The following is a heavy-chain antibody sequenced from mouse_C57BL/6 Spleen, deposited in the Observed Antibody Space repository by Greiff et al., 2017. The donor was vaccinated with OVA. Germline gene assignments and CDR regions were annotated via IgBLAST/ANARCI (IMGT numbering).Heavy chain of an antibody. CDR3: ARNGDSNYVWFAY. D-gene: IGHD2-5*01. J-gene: IGHJ3*01. CDR2: INPNNGGT. V-gene: IGHV1-22*01. Sequence: EVQLQQSGPELVKPGASVKMSCKASGYTFTDYNMHWVKQSHGKSLEWIGYINPNNGGTSYNQKFKGKATLTVNQSSSTAYMELRSLTSEDSAVYYCARNGDSNYVWFAYWGQGTLVTVSA. CDR1: GYTFTDYN.